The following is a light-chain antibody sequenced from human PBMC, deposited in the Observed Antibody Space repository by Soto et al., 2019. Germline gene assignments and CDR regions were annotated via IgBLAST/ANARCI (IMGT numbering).Light chain of an antibody. CDR3: QQRSNWLT. CDR1: QSVSSY. V-gene: IGKV3-11*01. CDR2: DAS. Sequence: EIVLTQSPGTLSLSPGERATLSCRASQSVSSYLAWYQQKPGQAPRLLIYDASNMATGIPARFSGSGSGTDFTLTISSLEPEDFAVYYCQQRSNWLTFGGGTKVDIK. J-gene: IGKJ4*01.